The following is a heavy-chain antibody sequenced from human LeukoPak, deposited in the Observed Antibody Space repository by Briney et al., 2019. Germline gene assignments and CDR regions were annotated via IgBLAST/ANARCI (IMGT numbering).Heavy chain of an antibody. V-gene: IGHV4-61*08. CDR1: GGSVSSGAYY. D-gene: IGHD6-13*01. J-gene: IGHJ4*02. CDR3: ARDSAYSSSWYDY. CDR2: IYYSGST. Sequence: PSETLSLTCTVSGGSVSSGAYYWSWIRQPPGKALEWIGYIYYSGSTNYNPSLKSRVPISIDTSKNQFSLKLNSVTPADTAVYYCARDSAYSSSWYDYWGQGTLVTVSS.